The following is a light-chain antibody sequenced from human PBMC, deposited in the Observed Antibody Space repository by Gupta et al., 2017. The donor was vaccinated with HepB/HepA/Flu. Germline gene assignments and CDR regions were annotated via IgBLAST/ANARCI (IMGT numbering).Light chain of an antibody. CDR2: SNK. Sequence: QSVLTQPPSASGTPGQRVTISCSGSSSNIGSNTVNWYQQLPGTAPKLLIYSNKQRPSGVPDRFSGSKSGTSASLASSGLQSEEEADYYCAAWDDRLNGRVFGGGTKLTVL. J-gene: IGLJ2*01. V-gene: IGLV1-44*01. CDR1: SSNIGSNT. CDR3: AAWDDRLNGRV.